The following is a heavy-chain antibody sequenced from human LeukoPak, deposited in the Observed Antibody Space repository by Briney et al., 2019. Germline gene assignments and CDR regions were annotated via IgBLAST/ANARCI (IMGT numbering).Heavy chain of an antibody. CDR3: ARVTTVTTPPDY. J-gene: IGHJ4*02. D-gene: IGHD4-17*01. Sequence: VAVISYDGSNKYYADSVKGRFTISRGNSKNTLYLHMNSLRAEDTAVYYCARVTTVTTPPDYWGQGTLVTVSS. CDR2: ISYDGSNK. V-gene: IGHV3-30-3*01.